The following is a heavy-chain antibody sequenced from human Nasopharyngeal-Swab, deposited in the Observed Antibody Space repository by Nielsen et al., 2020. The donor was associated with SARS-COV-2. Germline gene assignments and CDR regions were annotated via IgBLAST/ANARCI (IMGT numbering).Heavy chain of an antibody. D-gene: IGHD4-11*01. V-gene: IGHV3-48*02. CDR3: AREQLTTLDY. J-gene: IGHJ4*02. CDR2: ISSSSSTI. CDR1: GFTFSSYH. Sequence: GVLKISCAASGFTFSSYHMNWVRQAPGKGLEWVSYISSSSSTIYYADSVKGRFTISRDNAKNSLYLQMNSLRDEDTAVYYCAREQLTTLDYWGQGTLVTVSS.